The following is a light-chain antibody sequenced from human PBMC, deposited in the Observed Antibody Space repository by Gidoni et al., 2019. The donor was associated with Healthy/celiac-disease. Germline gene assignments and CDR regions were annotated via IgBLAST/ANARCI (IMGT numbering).Light chain of an antibody. J-gene: IGKJ1*01. Sequence: DIQMTQSPSTLSASVGDRVTITCRASQSISSWLAWYQQKPGKAPKLLIYKASSLESGVPSRFSGSGSGTEFTLTISSMQPDDFATYYCQQYKSYFPTFGQGTKVEIK. CDR1: QSISSW. V-gene: IGKV1-5*03. CDR2: KAS. CDR3: QQYKSYFPT.